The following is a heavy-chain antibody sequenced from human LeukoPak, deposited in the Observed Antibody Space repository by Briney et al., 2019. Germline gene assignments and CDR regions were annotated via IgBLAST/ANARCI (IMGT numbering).Heavy chain of an antibody. Sequence: ASVKVSCKASGYTFTSYDINWVRQATGQGLEWMGWMNPNSGNTGYAQEFQGRVTMTTNTSISTAYMELSSLRSEDTAVYYCARREYGSGSYHLVHWGQGTLVTVSS. CDR2: MNPNSGNT. CDR3: ARREYGSGSYHLVH. J-gene: IGHJ4*02. CDR1: GYTFTSYD. V-gene: IGHV1-8*01. D-gene: IGHD3-10*01.